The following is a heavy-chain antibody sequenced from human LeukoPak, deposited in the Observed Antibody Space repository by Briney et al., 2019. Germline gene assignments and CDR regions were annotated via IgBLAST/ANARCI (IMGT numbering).Heavy chain of an antibody. CDR1: GFISSSYY. Sequence: PGGSLRLSCAAAGFISSSYYMSWVRQAPGKGREWVSYISSSGDRIYYADSVKGRFPISRDNAKNSLYLQMTSLRAEDPAVYYCARSTDYYDTSGYLTYYFDYWGQGTLVTVSS. V-gene: IGHV3-48*03. J-gene: IGHJ4*02. CDR3: ARSTDYYDTSGYLTYYFDY. D-gene: IGHD3-22*01. CDR2: ISSSGDRI.